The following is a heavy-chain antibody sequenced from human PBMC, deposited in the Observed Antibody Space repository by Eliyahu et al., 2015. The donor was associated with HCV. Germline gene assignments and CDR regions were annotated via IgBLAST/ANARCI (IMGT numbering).Heavy chain of an antibody. CDR2: FYYSGTS. Sequence: QLQLQESGPGLVKPSETLSLTCTVSGDSVSSSSYYWGWIRQPPGEGLEWIGGFYYSGTSYYXPSLKSRVTISEDTSKNRFSLRLTSVTAADTAVYYCAASYSGYYDIRYFHHWGQGTLVTVSA. CDR1: GDSVSSSSYY. D-gene: IGHD3-16*01. CDR3: AASYSGYYDIRYFHH. V-gene: IGHV4-39*01. J-gene: IGHJ1*01.